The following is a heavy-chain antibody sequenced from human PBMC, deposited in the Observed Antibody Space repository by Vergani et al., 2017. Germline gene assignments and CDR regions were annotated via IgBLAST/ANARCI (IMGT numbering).Heavy chain of an antibody. CDR3: ARDRNYYGSGSYQNWFDR. J-gene: IGHJ5*02. CDR1: GGTFSSYA. CDR2: IIPLFGTA. V-gene: IGHV1-69*12. D-gene: IGHD3-10*01. Sequence: QVQLVQSGAEVKKPGSSVKVSCKASGGTFSSYAISWVRQAPGQGLEWMGGIIPLFGTANYAQKFQGRVTITADESTSTAYMEMSSLRSEDTAVYYCARDRNYYGSGSYQNWFDRWGQATLVTVSS.